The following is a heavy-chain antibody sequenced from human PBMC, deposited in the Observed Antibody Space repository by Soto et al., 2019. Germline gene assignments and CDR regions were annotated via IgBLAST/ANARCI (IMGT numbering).Heavy chain of an antibody. D-gene: IGHD3-10*01. Sequence: AASVKVSCKASGYTFTSYYMHWVRQAPGQGLEWMGIINPSGGSTSYAQKFQGRVTMTRDTSTSTVYMELSSLRSEDTAVYYCARERITMVRGSEGGFDPWGQGTLVIVSS. V-gene: IGHV1-46*01. CDR1: GYTFTSYY. CDR3: ARERITMVRGSEGGFDP. CDR2: INPSGGST. J-gene: IGHJ5*02.